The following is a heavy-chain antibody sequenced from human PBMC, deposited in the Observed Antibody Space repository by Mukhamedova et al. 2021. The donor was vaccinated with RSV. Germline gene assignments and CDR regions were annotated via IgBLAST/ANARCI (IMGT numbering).Heavy chain of an antibody. Sequence: IGYIYHSGSTYYNPYLKSRVTISVDTSKNQFSLKLSSVTAADTAVYYCARDAASVGATTQYYYYGMDVWGQGTTVTVS. D-gene: IGHD1-26*01. V-gene: IGHV4-31*02. CDR2: IYHSGST. CDR3: ARDAASVGATTQYYYYGMDV. J-gene: IGHJ6*02.